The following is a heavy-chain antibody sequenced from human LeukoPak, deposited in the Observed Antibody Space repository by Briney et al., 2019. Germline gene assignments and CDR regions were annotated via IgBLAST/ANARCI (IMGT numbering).Heavy chain of an antibody. D-gene: IGHD5-18*01. CDR1: GFTFTTYW. CDR2: INSDGSIT. V-gene: IGHV3-74*01. J-gene: IGHJ4*02. CDR3: AKEQGFTHGSPEDY. Sequence: PGGSLRLSCAASGFTFTTYWMHWVRQAPGKGLVWVSHINSDGSITSYADSVKGRFTISRDNAKNTLYLQMDSLRAEDTAVYFCAKEQGFTHGSPEDYWGQGTLVTVSA.